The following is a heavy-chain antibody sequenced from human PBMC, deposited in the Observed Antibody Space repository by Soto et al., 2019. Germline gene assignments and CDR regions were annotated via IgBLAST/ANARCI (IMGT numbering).Heavy chain of an antibody. CDR1: GGAISTFY. Sequence: SETLSLTCTVSGGAISTFYWSWVRQSPGKGLEWIGSIYYNGATKYNPSLRSRVTISIDAPTDQFSLKLSSVNAAYPAVYYCAREVFSRLYDSGYDNPDGAFDIWGQGKMVTVSS. CDR2: IYYNGAT. D-gene: IGHD3-22*01. CDR3: AREVFSRLYDSGYDNPDGAFDI. V-gene: IGHV4-59*12. J-gene: IGHJ3*02.